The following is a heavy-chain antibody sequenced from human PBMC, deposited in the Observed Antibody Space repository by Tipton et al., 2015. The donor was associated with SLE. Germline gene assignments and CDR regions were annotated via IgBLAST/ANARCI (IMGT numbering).Heavy chain of an antibody. D-gene: IGHD3-16*01. Sequence: SLRLSCAASGFTFSSYGMHWVRQAPGKGLEWLALISYDDINTYYAESVKGRFTISRDNSKNTLYLQMNSLGAEDTAVYYCAKEEGLSGSRDVWGQGTTVTVSS. CDR3: AKEEGLSGSRDV. CDR1: GFTFSSYG. J-gene: IGHJ6*02. CDR2: ISYDDINT. V-gene: IGHV3-30*18.